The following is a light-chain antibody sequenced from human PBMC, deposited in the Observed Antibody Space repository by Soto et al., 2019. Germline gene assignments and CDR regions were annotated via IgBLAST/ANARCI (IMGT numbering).Light chain of an antibody. CDR2: GSS. J-gene: IGLJ3*02. V-gene: IGLV1-40*01. CDR1: SSNIGAGYD. CDR3: QSYDSSLSAWV. Sequence: QSVLTQPPSVSGAPGQRVTISCTGSSSNIGAGYDVHWYQQLPGTAPKLLIYGSSNRPSGVPDRFSGSKSGTSASLAITGLQAEDEADYSCQSYDSSLSAWVFGGGTKLTVL.